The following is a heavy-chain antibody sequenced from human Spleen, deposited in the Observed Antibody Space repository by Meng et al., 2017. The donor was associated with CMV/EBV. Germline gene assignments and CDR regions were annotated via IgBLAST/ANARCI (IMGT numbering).Heavy chain of an antibody. J-gene: IGHJ4*02. V-gene: IGHV3-48*03. D-gene: IGHD4-23*01. CDR2: IFATGTKI. CDR3: ARVLGTHFDY. CDR1: GFDFSSYE. Sequence: GGSLRLSCAGSGFDFSSYEVNWVRQAPGEGMEWISYIFATGTKIFYAGSVKGRFTISRDNAKNSLYLQMNSLRAEDTALYYCARVLGTHFDYWGPGTLVTVSS.